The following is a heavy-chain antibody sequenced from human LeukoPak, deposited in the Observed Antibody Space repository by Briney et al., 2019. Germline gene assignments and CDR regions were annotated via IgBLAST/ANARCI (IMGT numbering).Heavy chain of an antibody. CDR3: ATGSHGELVLDY. CDR1: GFTFKNYW. Sequence: GGSLRLSCAASGFTFKNYWMTWVRQAPGKGLEWVANIKQDGSVKYYVDSVRGRFTISRDNAKNSLSLQMNSLRAEDTAVYYCATGSHGELVLDYWGQGTLVTVSS. J-gene: IGHJ4*02. CDR2: IKQDGSVK. V-gene: IGHV3-7*05. D-gene: IGHD6-6*01.